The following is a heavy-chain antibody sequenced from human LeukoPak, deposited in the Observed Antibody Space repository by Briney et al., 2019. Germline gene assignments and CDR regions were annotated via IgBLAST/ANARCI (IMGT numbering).Heavy chain of an antibody. V-gene: IGHV4-39*01. Sequence: SETLSLTCTVSGGSISFYYWSWIRQPPGKGLEWIASINYSGSTYYNPSLKSRVTISVDTSENQFTLKLSSVTAADTAVYYCARYVVYGSGKYYFDYWGQGTLVTVSS. J-gene: IGHJ4*02. CDR3: ARYVVYGSGKYYFDY. CDR2: INYSGST. CDR1: GGSISFYY. D-gene: IGHD3-10*01.